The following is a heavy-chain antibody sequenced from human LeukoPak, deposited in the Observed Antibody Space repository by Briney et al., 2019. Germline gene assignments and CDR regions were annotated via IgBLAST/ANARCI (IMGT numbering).Heavy chain of an antibody. D-gene: IGHD1-1*01. Sequence: ASLKVFCKASGYTFTSYDINWVRQDTGQGLEWMGWMNPNSGNTGYAQKFQGRVTITRTTSISTAYMELSSLGSEDTAVYYCARGSTGTFWDFDYWGQGTLVTVSS. CDR2: MNPNSGNT. CDR1: GYTFTSYD. CDR3: ARGSTGTFWDFDY. V-gene: IGHV1-8*03. J-gene: IGHJ4*02.